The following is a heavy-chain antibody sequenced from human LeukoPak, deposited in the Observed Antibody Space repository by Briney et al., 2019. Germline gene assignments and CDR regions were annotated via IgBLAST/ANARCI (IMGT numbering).Heavy chain of an antibody. D-gene: IGHD6-19*01. CDR1: GFTFSSYA. CDR2: ISGSGGST. V-gene: IGHV3-23*01. Sequence: GGSLRLSCAASGFTFSSYAMSWVRQAPGKGLEWVSAISGSGGSTYYADSVKGRFTISRDNSKNTLYLQMNSLRAEDTAVYYCATSSRAGYSSSPDFDYWGQGTLVTVSS. CDR3: ATSSRAGYSSSPDFDY. J-gene: IGHJ4*02.